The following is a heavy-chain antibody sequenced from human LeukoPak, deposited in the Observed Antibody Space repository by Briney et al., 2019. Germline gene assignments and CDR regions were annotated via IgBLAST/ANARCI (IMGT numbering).Heavy chain of an antibody. V-gene: IGHV1-69*05. Sequence: ASVKVSCKASGGTFSSYAISWVRQAPGQGLEWMGGIIPIFGTANYAQKFQGRVTITTDESTSTAYMELGSLRSEDTAVYYCACLVVAPDYYMDVWGKGTTVTVSS. CDR3: ACLVVAPDYYMDV. CDR1: GGTFSSYA. J-gene: IGHJ6*03. CDR2: IIPIFGTA. D-gene: IGHD2-15*01.